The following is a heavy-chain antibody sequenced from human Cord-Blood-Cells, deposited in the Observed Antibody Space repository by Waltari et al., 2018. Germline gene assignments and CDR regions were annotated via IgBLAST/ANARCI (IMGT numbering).Heavy chain of an antibody. D-gene: IGHD2-2*02. J-gene: IGHJ1*01. CDR1: GGTFSSYA. V-gene: IGHV1-69*01. Sequence: QVQLVQSGAEVKKPGSSVKVSCKASGGTFSSYAISWVRQAPGQGLERMGGIIPILGTANYAQKFQGRVTITADESTSTAYMELSSLRSEDTAVYYCARATHCSSTSCYRRAEYFQHWGQGTLVTVSS. CDR2: IIPILGTA. CDR3: ARATHCSSTSCYRRAEYFQH.